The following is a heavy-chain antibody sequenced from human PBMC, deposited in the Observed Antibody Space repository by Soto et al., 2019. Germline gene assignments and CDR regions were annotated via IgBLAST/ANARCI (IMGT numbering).Heavy chain of an antibody. J-gene: IGHJ4*02. D-gene: IGHD7-27*01. V-gene: IGHV3-11*06. CDR1: GFTFTDYH. Sequence: GESLRLSCEASGFTFTDYHMSWIRQAPGKGLEWVALISETGSHTAYAESVKGRFTISRDNARPSVFLQMNSLRSDDTAVYFCARSLRATSPLTLWGQGTPVTVSS. CDR3: ARSLRATSPLTL. CDR2: ISETGSHT.